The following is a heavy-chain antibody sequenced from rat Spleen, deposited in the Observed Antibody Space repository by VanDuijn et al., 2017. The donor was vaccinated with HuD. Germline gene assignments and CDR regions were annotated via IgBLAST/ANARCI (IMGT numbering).Heavy chain of an antibody. Sequence: EVQLVETGGDLVQPGRSLKLSCVASGFTFNNYWMTWIRQAPGKGLEWVASITNTGGSTYYPDSVKGRFTISRDNAKSTLYLQMNSLRSEDTAAYYCARTTYDYFDYWGQGVMVTVSS. CDR2: ITNTGGST. D-gene: IGHD2-1*01. V-gene: IGHV5-31*01. CDR3: ARTTYDYFDY. CDR1: GFTFNNYW. J-gene: IGHJ2*01.